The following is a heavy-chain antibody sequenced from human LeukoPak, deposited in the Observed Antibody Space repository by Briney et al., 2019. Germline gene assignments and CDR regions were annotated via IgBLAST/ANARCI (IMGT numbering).Heavy chain of an antibody. J-gene: IGHJ4*02. V-gene: IGHV6-1*01. Sequence: SQTLSLTCAISGDSVSSNSAAWNWIRQSPSRGLEWLGRAYYRSKWYNDYAVSVKSRITINPDTSKNQFSLQLNSVTPEDTAVYYCARDPVRSGYDLDPQPVYFDYWGQGTLVTVSS. CDR1: GDSVSSNSAA. CDR3: ARDPVRSGYDLDPQPVYFDY. CDR2: AYYRSKWYN. D-gene: IGHD5-12*01.